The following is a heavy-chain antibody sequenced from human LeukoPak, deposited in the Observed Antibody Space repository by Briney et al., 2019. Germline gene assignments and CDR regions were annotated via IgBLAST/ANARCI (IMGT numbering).Heavy chain of an antibody. Sequence: SETLSLICSVSGGSISGYYWSWIRQPPGKRLEWIGYIYYSGSNNYNPSHKSRVTISADTSKNQFSLELRSVTAADTAGYRCARFKDYGDARYFDYWGQGNVVTVSS. CDR2: IYYSGSN. CDR1: GGSISGYY. CDR3: ARFKDYGDARYFDY. D-gene: IGHD4-17*01. J-gene: IGHJ4*02. V-gene: IGHV4-59*01.